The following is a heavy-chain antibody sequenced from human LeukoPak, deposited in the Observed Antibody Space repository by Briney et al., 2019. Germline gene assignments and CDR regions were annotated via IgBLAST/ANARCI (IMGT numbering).Heavy chain of an antibody. CDR2: INPNSGGT. Sequence: ASVKVSCKASGYTFTGYYMHWVGQAPGQGLDGMGWINPNSGGTNYAQKFQGRVTMTRDTSISTAYMELSRLRSDDTAVYYCAREEYSSSLLVWGQGTLVTVSS. CDR1: GYTFTGYY. D-gene: IGHD6-6*01. V-gene: IGHV1-2*02. J-gene: IGHJ4*02. CDR3: AREEYSSSLLV.